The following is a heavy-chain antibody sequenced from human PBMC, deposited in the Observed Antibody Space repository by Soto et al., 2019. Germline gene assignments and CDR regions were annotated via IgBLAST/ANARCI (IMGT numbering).Heavy chain of an antibody. Sequence: GGSLRLSCAASGFTFSDYYMSWIRQAPGKGLEWVSYISSSGSTIYYADSVKGRFTISRDNAKNSLYLQMNSLRAEDTAVYYCARDSCSGGSCSPDGYYYYYGMDVWGQGTTVTVSS. V-gene: IGHV3-11*01. CDR3: ARDSCSGGSCSPDGYYYYYGMDV. CDR1: GFTFSDYY. J-gene: IGHJ6*02. CDR2: ISSSGSTI. D-gene: IGHD2-15*01.